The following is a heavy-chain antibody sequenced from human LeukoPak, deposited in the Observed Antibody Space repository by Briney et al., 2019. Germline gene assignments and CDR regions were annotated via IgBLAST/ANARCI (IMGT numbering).Heavy chain of an antibody. J-gene: IGHJ3*02. Sequence: ASVKVSCKASGGTFSSYAISWVRQAPGQGLEWMGRIIPIFGTANYAQKFQGRVTITADKSTSTAYMELSSLRSEDTAVYYCASPVVPAANGAFDIWGQGTMVTVSS. V-gene: IGHV1-69*06. CDR3: ASPVVPAANGAFDI. CDR1: GGTFSSYA. CDR2: IIPIFGTA. D-gene: IGHD2-2*01.